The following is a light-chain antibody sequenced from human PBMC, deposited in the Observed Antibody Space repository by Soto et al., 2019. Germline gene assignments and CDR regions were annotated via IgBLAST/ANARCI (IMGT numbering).Light chain of an antibody. CDR2: GAS. CDR3: LQYVSSPWT. V-gene: IGKV3-20*01. Sequence: EIVLTQSAATLSLSPGERATLSCRASQTVGGRYLAWFQQKPGQTPRLLIYGASTRAAGVPDGFSGSGSGTDFSLTINRLEPEDFAVYYCLQYVSSPWTFGQGTKVEV. CDR1: QTVGGRY. J-gene: IGKJ1*01.